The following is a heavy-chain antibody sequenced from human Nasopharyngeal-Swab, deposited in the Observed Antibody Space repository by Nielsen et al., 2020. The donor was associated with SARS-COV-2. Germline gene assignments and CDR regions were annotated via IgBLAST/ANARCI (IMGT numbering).Heavy chain of an antibody. V-gene: IGHV3-30*18. CDR1: GFTFSSYG. CDR2: ISYDGSNK. D-gene: IGHD3-3*01. CDR3: ANLIFGDACDI. J-gene: IGHJ3*02. Sequence: GESLKISCAASGFTFSSYGMHWVRQAPGKGLEWVAVISYDGSNKYYADSVKGRFTISRDNSKNTLYLQMNSLRAEDTAVYYCANLIFGDACDIWGQGTMVTVSS.